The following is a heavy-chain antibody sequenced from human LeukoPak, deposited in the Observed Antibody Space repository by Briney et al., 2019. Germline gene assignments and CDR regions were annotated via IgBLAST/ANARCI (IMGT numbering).Heavy chain of an antibody. CDR1: GYTLTELS. D-gene: IGHD6-6*01. J-gene: IGHJ6*03. Sequence: ASVKVSCKVSGYTLTELSMHWVRQAPGKGLEWRGGFDLEDGESIYAQKFQGRVTMTEDTSTDTAYMELSSLRSEDTAVYYCAKDLFFIAAPNYYMDVWGKGTTVTVSS. CDR3: AKDLFFIAAPNYYMDV. CDR2: FDLEDGES. V-gene: IGHV1-24*01.